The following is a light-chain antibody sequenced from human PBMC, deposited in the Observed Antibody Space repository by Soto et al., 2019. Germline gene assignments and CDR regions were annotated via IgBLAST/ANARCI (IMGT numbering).Light chain of an antibody. V-gene: IGLV2-18*01. CDR3: SLYTSSSTYV. CDR2: DVN. CDR1: SSDLGSYNR. J-gene: IGLJ1*01. Sequence: QSALTQPPSVSGSPGQSVTISCTGISSDLGSYNRVSWYQQPPGTAHKTMIYDVNNRPSGVPDLFSGSKSGSTASLTISVLQAEDEADYYCSLYTSSSTYVFGTGTKVTVL.